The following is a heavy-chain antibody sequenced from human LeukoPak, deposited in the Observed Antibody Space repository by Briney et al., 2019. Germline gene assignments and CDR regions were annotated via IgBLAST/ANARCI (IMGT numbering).Heavy chain of an antibody. CDR2: IYYSGST. V-gene: IGHV4-39*01. Sequence: SETLSLTCTVSGDSISSGRNYWAWVRQPPGKGLEWLASIYYSGSTSYNPSLKSRVSISVDTSRNQVSLKLSSVTATDTAVYYCARHLSRTTVAHYFDFWGQGTLVPVSS. CDR3: ARHLSRTTVAHYFDF. CDR1: GDSISSGRNY. J-gene: IGHJ4*02. D-gene: IGHD1-1*01.